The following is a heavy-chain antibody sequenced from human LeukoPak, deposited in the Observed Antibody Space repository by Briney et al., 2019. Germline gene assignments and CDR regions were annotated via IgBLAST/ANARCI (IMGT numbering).Heavy chain of an antibody. V-gene: IGHV3-11*01. Sequence: PGGSLRLSCAASGFTFSDYYMSWIRQAPGKGLEWVSYISSSGGTIYYADSVKGRFTISRDNAKNSLYLQMNSLRAEDTAVYYCARAKLYYDSSGYDDAFDIWGQGTMVTVSS. D-gene: IGHD3-22*01. CDR1: GFTFSDYY. CDR3: ARAKLYYDSSGYDDAFDI. J-gene: IGHJ3*02. CDR2: ISSSGGTI.